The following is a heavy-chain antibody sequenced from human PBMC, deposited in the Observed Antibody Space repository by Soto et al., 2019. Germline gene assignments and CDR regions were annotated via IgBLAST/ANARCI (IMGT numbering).Heavy chain of an antibody. CDR1: GFTFSSYG. D-gene: IGHD1-26*01. CDR2: ISYDGSNK. J-gene: IGHJ4*02. CDR3: AKGGASGSYQSEYDY. V-gene: IGHV3-30*18. Sequence: GGSLRLSCAASGFTFSSYGMHWVRQAPGKGLEWVAVISYDGSNKYYADSVKGRFTISRDNSKNTLYLQMNSLRAEDTAVYYCAKGGASGSYQSEYDYWGQGTLVTVSS.